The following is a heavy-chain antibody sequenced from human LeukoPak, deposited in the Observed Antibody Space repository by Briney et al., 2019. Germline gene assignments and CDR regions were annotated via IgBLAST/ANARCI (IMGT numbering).Heavy chain of an antibody. J-gene: IGHJ2*01. CDR2: IGTASDT. CDR1: GFTFSSYD. CDR3: ARSRDGYDLWYFDL. Sequence: GRSLRLSCAASGFTFSSYDMHWVRQTPGKSLEWVSTIGTASDTYYPGPVKGRFTISRENANNSLYLQMHSLRAGDTAVYYCARSRDGYDLWYFDLWGRGTLVTVSS. D-gene: IGHD5-12*01. V-gene: IGHV3-13*01.